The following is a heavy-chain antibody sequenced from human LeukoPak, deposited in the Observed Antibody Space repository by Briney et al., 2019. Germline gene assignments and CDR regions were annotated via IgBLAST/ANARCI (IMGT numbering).Heavy chain of an antibody. J-gene: IGHJ4*02. D-gene: IGHD4-23*01. CDR1: GYSFTSYW. V-gene: IGHV5-51*01. Sequence: GESLKISCKGSGYSFTSYWIGWVRQMPGKGLKWMGIIYPGDSDARYSPSFQGQVTISADKSVSTAYLQWSSLKAPDTAMYYCATAVVTDPYFDSWGQGTLVTVSS. CDR2: IYPGDSDA. CDR3: ATAVVTDPYFDS.